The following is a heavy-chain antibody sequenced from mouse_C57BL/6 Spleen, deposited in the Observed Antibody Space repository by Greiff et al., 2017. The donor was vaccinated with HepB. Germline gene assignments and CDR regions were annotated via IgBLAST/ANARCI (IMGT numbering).Heavy chain of an antibody. J-gene: IGHJ3*01. CDR2: IDPSDSYT. CDR1: GYTFTSYW. CDR3: ATGEGPVAY. V-gene: IGHV1-69*01. Sequence: QVQLQQPGAELVMPGASVKLSCKASGYTFTSYWMHWVKQRPGQGLEWIGEIDPSDSYTNYNQKFKGKSTLTVDKSSSTAYMQLSSLTSEDSAVYYCATGEGPVAYWGQGTLVTVSS.